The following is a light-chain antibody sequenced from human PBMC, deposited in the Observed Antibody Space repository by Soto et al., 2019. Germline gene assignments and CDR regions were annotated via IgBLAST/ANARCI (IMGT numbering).Light chain of an antibody. Sequence: QSALTQPASVSGSPGQSITISCTGTSSDIGAYNFVSWYQQHPGKAPRLMIYDVTNRPSGVSNRFSGSKSGNTASLTISGLQAEDEADYYCCSYTSSTIYVFGTGIKLTVL. CDR3: CSYTSSTIYV. CDR1: SSDIGAYNF. V-gene: IGLV2-14*03. J-gene: IGLJ1*01. CDR2: DVT.